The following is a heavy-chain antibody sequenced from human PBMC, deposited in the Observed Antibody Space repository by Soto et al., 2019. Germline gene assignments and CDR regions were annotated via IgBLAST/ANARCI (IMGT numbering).Heavy chain of an antibody. Sequence: EVQLVESGGGLVQPGRSLRLSCAASGFTFDDYAMHWVRQAPGKGLEWVSGISWNSGSIGYADSVKGRFTISRDNAKNSLYLQMNSLGAEDTGWYYGAKDIIAVVAATVSGYFDYWGQGTLVIVSS. CDR2: ISWNSGSI. V-gene: IGHV3-9*01. D-gene: IGHD2-15*01. CDR3: AKDIIAVVAATVSGYFDY. CDR1: GFTFDDYA. J-gene: IGHJ4*02.